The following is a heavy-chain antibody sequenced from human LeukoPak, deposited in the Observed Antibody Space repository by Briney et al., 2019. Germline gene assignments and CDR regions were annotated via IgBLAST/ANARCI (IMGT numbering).Heavy chain of an antibody. D-gene: IGHD6-13*01. Sequence: GGSLRLSCAASGSTFSSYAMSWVRQAPGKGLEWVSGITGSGGNTYYADSVKGRFTISRDNSKSTLYLQMSSLRAEDTAIYYCAKDTSTRWYSSTPLPGDYWGQGTLVTVSS. J-gene: IGHJ4*02. CDR1: GSTFSSYA. CDR2: ITGSGGNT. CDR3: AKDTSTRWYSSTPLPGDY. V-gene: IGHV3-23*01.